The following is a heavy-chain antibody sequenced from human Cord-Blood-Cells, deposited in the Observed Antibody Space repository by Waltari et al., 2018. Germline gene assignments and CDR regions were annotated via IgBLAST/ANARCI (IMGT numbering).Heavy chain of an antibody. CDR3: ARGGWNYDFDY. CDR2: INHSGST. J-gene: IGHJ4*02. V-gene: IGHV4-34*01. Sequence: QVQLQQRGAGLLKPSETLSLTCAVYGRSFSGYSWSWIRQPPGKGLEWIGEINHSGSTNYNPSLKSRVTISVDTSKNQFSLKLSSVTAADTAVYYCARGGWNYDFDYWGQGTLVTVSS. D-gene: IGHD1-7*01. CDR1: GRSFSGYS.